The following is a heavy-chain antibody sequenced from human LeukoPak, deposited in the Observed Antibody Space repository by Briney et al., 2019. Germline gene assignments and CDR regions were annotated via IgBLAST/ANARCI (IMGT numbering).Heavy chain of an antibody. Sequence: QPGGSLRLTCVASEFRFGRDWISWVRQAPGKGLEWVACIKQDGSEEYYVGSVRGRFTVSVDNGKNSLYLQMNSLRAEDTAVYYCAKKGGTVTSEDYWGQGTLVTVSS. V-gene: IGHV3-7*03. CDR2: IKQDGSEE. D-gene: IGHD4-17*01. CDR1: EFRFGRDW. CDR3: AKKGGTVTSEDY. J-gene: IGHJ4*02.